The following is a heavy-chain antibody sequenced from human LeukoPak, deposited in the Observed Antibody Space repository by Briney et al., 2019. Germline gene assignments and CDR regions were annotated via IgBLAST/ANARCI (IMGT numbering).Heavy chain of an antibody. CDR3: ARDVARYCSGGSCYVGFGDFDY. J-gene: IGHJ4*02. V-gene: IGHV7-4-1*02. D-gene: IGHD2-15*01. Sequence: ASVKVSCKASGYSFTNYGMNWVRQAPGQGLEWMGWINTNTGNPTYAQGFTGRFVFSLDTSVSTAYLQISSLKAEDTGVYYCARDVARYCSGGSCYVGFGDFDYWGQGTLVTVSS. CDR1: GYSFTNYG. CDR2: INTNTGNP.